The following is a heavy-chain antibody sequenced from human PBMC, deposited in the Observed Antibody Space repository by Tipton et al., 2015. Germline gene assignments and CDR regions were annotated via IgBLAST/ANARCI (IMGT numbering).Heavy chain of an antibody. CDR2: LSWNSGKI. CDR3: ARDVDDEFWSNLRLACGYFDF. CDR1: GISFDDKD. V-gene: IGHV3-9*03. D-gene: IGHD3-3*01. J-gene: IGHJ4*02. Sequence: SLRLSCAASGISFDDKDMHWVRQAPGKGLECVSGLSWNSGKIAYADSVKGRFTISRDNAKNSLYLQMNSLRAEDMALYYCARDVDDEFWSNLRLACGYFDFLGQGSLGAVSA.